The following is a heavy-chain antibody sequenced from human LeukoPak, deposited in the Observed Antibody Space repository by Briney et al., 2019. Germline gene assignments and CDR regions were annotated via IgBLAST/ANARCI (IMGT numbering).Heavy chain of an antibody. J-gene: IGHJ4*02. CDR3: ARDPLETSGYDYGDY. D-gene: IGHD5-12*01. Sequence: ASVKVSCKASGYTFTSYGISWVRQAPGQGLEWMGLISAYNGNTNYAQKLQGRVTMTTDTSTSTAYMELRSLRSDDTAVYYCARDPLETSGYDYGDYWGQGTLVTVSS. CDR1: GYTFTSYG. CDR2: ISAYNGNT. V-gene: IGHV1-18*01.